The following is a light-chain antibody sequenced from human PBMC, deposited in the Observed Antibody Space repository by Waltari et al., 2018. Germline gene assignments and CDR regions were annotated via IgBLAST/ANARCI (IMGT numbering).Light chain of an antibody. CDR1: SGHSSNI. CDR3: QTGGHGTWV. CDR2: VNSDGTN. J-gene: IGLJ3*02. V-gene: IGLV4-69*01. Sequence: QLVLTQSPSASASLGASLKLTCTLSSGHSSNIIAWLPQQPERGPRYLMKVNSDGTNSKGDDIPDRFSGSSSGAERYLTISSLQSEDEADYYCQTGGHGTWVFGGGTKVTVL.